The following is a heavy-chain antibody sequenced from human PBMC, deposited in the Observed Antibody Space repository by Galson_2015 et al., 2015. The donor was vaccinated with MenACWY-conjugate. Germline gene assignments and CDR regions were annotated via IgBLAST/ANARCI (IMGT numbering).Heavy chain of an antibody. D-gene: IGHD1-26*01. CDR1: GFTFSSYA. Sequence: SLRLSCAASGFTFSSYAMHWVRQAPGKGLEWVAVISYDGSNKYYADSVKGRFTISRDNSKNTLYLQMNSLRAEDTAVYYCARGVGATTDYWGQGTLVTVSS. CDR2: ISYDGSNK. J-gene: IGHJ4*02. V-gene: IGHV3-30*04. CDR3: ARGVGATTDY.